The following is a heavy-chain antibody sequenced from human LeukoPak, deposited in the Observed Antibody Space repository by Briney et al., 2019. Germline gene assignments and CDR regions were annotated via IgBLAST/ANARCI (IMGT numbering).Heavy chain of an antibody. CDR2: IDPIFGTT. D-gene: IGHD6-13*01. V-gene: IGHV1-69*05. CDR3: ARDRGERGSSWSLPAHGFDI. J-gene: IGHJ3*02. Sequence: SVKVSCKASGGTFSSYAINWVRQAPGQGLELMGRIDPIFGTTNYAQKFQGRVTITTDESTSTAYMELSSLRSEDTAVYYCARDRGERGSSWSLPAHGFDIWGQGTMVTVSS. CDR1: GGTFSSYA.